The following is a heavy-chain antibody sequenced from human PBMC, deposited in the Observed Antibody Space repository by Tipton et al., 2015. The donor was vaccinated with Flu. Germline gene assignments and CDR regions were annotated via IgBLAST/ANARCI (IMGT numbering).Heavy chain of an antibody. CDR3: ARVGPDSSGLD. J-gene: IGHJ4*02. Sequence: GLVKPSETLSLTCTVSGGSVISSGYYWAWIRQSPGKGLEWIGSMYHRASSYFNPSLRSRVTISIDTSKNQFSLRLSSVTAADTAVYYCARVGPDSSGLDWGQGTRVTVSS. V-gene: IGHV4-39*07. CDR1: GGSVISSGYY. D-gene: IGHD3-22*01. CDR2: MYHRASS.